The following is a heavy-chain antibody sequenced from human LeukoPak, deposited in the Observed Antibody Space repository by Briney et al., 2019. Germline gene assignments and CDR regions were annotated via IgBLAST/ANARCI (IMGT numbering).Heavy chain of an antibody. CDR3: ARWRYYDSSGYYPVAPYYFDY. CDR1: GFTFSSYW. D-gene: IGHD3-22*01. CDR2: ISRSSSYI. J-gene: IGHJ4*02. V-gene: IGHV3-21*01. Sequence: GGSLRLSCAASGFTFSSYWMSWVRQAPGKGLEWVSSISRSSSYIYYADSVKGRFTISRDNAKNSLYLQMNSLRAEDTAVYYCARWRYYDSSGYYPVAPYYFDYWGQGTLVTVSS.